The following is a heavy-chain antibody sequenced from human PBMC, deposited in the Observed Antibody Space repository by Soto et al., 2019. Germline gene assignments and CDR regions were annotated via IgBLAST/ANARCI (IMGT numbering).Heavy chain of an antibody. CDR3: ASGEYSSSGWFDP. J-gene: IGHJ5*02. CDR2: IYYSGST. V-gene: IGHV4-39*01. CDR1: GGSISSSSYY. D-gene: IGHD6-6*01. Sequence: PSETLSLTCTVSGGSISSSSYYWGWIRQPPGKGLEWIGSIYYSGSTYYNPSLKSRVTISVDTSKNQFSLKLSSVTAADTAVYYCASGEYSSSGWFDPWGQGTLVTVSS.